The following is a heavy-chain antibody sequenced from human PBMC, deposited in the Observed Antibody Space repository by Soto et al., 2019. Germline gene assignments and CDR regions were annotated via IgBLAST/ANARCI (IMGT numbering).Heavy chain of an antibody. CDR1: GGSISSYY. CDR2: IYYSGST. V-gene: IGHV4-59*01. CDR3: ARALRFLEWLQFDP. D-gene: IGHD3-3*01. J-gene: IGHJ5*02. Sequence: KPSETLSLTCTVSGGSISSYYWSWIRQPTGKGLEWIGYIYYSGSTNYNPSLKSRVTISVDTSKNQFSLKLSSVTAADTAVYYCARALRFLEWLQFDPWGQGTPVTVSS.